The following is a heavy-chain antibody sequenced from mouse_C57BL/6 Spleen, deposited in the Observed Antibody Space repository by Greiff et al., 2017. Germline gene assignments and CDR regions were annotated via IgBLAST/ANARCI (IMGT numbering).Heavy chain of an antibody. CDR3: ARHEEGLAYFDY. CDR1: GYTFTEYT. J-gene: IGHJ2*01. D-gene: IGHD3-3*01. Sequence: QVHVKQSGAELVKPGASVKLSCKASGYTFTEYTIHWVKQRSGQGLEWIGWFYPGSGSIKYNEKFKDKATLTADKSSSTVYMELSRLTSEDSAVYFCARHEEGLAYFDYWGQGTTLTVSS. CDR2: FYPGSGSI. V-gene: IGHV1-62-2*01.